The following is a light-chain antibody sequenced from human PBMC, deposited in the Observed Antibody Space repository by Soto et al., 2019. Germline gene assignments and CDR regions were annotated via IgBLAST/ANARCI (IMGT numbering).Light chain of an antibody. CDR1: QSISSRY. J-gene: IGKJ2*02. Sequence: DIVMTQSPATLSLSAGDRASLSCRARQSISSRYLSWYQQTPGEAPMLLIYGASSRATGIPDRFSGSGSGTDFTLTIRRLEPEDFAVYYCQQYGSSPSTFGQGTKLEIK. CDR2: GAS. CDR3: QQYGSSPST. V-gene: IGKV3-20*01.